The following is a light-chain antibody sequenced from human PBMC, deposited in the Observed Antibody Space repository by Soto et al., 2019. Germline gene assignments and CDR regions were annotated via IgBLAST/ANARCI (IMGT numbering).Light chain of an antibody. V-gene: IGLV2-23*01. CDR2: EGS. Sequence: QSVLTQPASVSGSPGQSITISCTGTSSDVGSYNLVSWYQQHPGKAPKHMIYEGSKRPSGVSNPFSGSKSGNTASLTISGLQAEDEADYYCCSYAGSSTYVFGTGTKLTVL. CDR1: SSDVGSYNL. CDR3: CSYAGSSTYV. J-gene: IGLJ1*01.